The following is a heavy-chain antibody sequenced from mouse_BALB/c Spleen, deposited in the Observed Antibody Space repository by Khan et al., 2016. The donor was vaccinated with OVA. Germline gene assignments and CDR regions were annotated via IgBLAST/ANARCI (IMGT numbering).Heavy chain of an antibody. CDR3: ASHLTGSFAY. Sequence: VQLKESGGDLVKPGGSLKLSCAASGFTFSSYSLSWVRKTPDKRLEWVATISSVGDYPYYPDRVKGRFTISRDNAKNTLYLQMSSLKSEDTAMYYCASHLTGSFAYWGQGTLVTVSA. CDR1: GFTFSSYS. D-gene: IGHD4-1*01. V-gene: IGHV5-6*01. CDR2: ISSVGDYP. J-gene: IGHJ3*01.